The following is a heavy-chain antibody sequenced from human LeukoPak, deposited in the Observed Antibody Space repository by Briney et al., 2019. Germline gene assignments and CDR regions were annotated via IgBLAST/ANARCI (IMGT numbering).Heavy chain of an antibody. CDR2: MSDSGSS. CDR1: GGSISGGGYS. CDR3: ARHDLLPGSHDALDI. J-gene: IGHJ3*02. D-gene: IGHD3-9*01. V-gene: IGHV4-30-2*01. Sequence: PSQTLSLTCAVSGGSISGGGYSWGWIRQPPGKGLEWIVYMSDSGSSYYNPSLKSRVTISVDRSKNHFSLKLSSVTAADTAVYCCARHDLLPGSHDALDIWGQGTMVTVSS.